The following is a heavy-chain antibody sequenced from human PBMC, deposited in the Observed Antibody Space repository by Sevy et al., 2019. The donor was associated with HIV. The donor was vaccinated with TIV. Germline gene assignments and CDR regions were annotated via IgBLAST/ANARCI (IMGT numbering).Heavy chain of an antibody. J-gene: IGHJ4*02. V-gene: IGHV3-33*08. Sequence: GGSLRLSCAASGFIFSTYGMHWVRQAPGKGLEWVALIWYDGSSQYYADSVQGRFTISRENSKNKLDLQMNSLRAEDTAVYYCVSGASIAAAGNFAYWGQGTLVTVSS. CDR3: VSGASIAAAGNFAY. CDR1: GFIFSTYG. CDR2: IWYDGSSQ. D-gene: IGHD6-13*01.